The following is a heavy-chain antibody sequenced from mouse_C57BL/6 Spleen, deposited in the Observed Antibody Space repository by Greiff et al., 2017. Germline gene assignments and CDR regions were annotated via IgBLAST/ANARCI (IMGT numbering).Heavy chain of an antibody. J-gene: IGHJ2*01. Sequence: QVQLQQPGAELVMPGASVKLSCKASGYTFTSYWMHWVKQRPGQGLEWIGEIDPSDSYTNYNQKFKGKSTLTVDKSSITAYMQLSSLTSEDSAVYYCAREREYDQGYFDYWGQGTTLTVSS. V-gene: IGHV1-69*01. CDR2: IDPSDSYT. CDR3: AREREYDQGYFDY. CDR1: GYTFTSYW. D-gene: IGHD2-14*01.